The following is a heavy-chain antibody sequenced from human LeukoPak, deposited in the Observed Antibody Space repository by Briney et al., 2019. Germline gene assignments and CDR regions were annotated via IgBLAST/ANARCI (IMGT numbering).Heavy chain of an antibody. CDR2: ISSSSSTI. Sequence: GGSLRLSCAASGFTFSTFAMNWVRQAPGKGLEWVSHISSSSSTIYYADSVKGRFTISRDNAKNSLYLQMNSLRAEDTAVYYCARAGFTFSDYFGSFFDYWGQGTLVTVSS. CDR1: GFTFSTFA. CDR3: ARAGFTFSDYFGSFFDY. D-gene: IGHD3-10*01. J-gene: IGHJ4*02. V-gene: IGHV3-48*01.